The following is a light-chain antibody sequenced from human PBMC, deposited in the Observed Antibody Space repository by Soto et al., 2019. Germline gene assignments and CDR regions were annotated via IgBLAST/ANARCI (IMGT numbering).Light chain of an antibody. CDR3: CSYAGFTTYV. CDR1: SSDIGLYDL. J-gene: IGLJ1*01. CDR2: GVN. Sequence: SALTQRASVSGSPGQSVTISCTGTSSDIGLYDLVSWYRQYPGKAPKLLIYGVNKRPSGVSDRFSASKSGSTASLTISGLQAEDEAAYYCCSYAGFTTYVFGTGTKVTVL. V-gene: IGLV2-23*02.